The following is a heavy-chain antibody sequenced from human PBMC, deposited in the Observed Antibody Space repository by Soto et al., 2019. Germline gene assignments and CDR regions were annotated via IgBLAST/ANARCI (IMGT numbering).Heavy chain of an antibody. Sequence: EVQLLESGGGWVQPGGSLRLSCAASGFTFSSYAMSWVRQAPGKGLEWVSAISGSGGSTYYADSVKGRFTISRDNSKNTLYLQMNSLRAEDTAVYYCAKGSGDYPGFDYWGQGTLVTVSS. J-gene: IGHJ4*02. V-gene: IGHV3-23*01. CDR3: AKGSGDYPGFDY. D-gene: IGHD4-17*01. CDR2: ISGSGGST. CDR1: GFTFSSYA.